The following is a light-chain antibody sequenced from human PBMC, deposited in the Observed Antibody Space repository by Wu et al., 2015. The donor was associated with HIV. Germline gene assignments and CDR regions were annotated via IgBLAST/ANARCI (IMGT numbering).Light chain of an antibody. J-gene: IGKJ2*01. CDR3: QQYGRSFAT. Sequence: EVVMTQSPATLSVSPGESATLSCRASQSIATNLAWYQHKPGRAPRLLIYGAFSRAPGIPAKFSGSGSGTDFTLTISRLEPGDFAVYYCQQYGRSFATFGQGTKLDIK. CDR2: GAF. V-gene: IGKV3-15*01. CDR1: QSIATN.